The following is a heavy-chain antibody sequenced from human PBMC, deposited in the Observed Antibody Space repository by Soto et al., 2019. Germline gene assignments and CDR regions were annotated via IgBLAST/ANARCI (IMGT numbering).Heavy chain of an antibody. Sequence: GGSLRLSCVASRLSFSSSTMNWVRQAPGKGLEWLAYVTGDSDTIYYADSVKGRFTISRDNAKNSLYLQMNSLRAEDTAVYYCARSHLYYDSSGYPDYWGQGTLVTVSS. J-gene: IGHJ4*02. V-gene: IGHV3-48*04. CDR2: VTGDSDTI. D-gene: IGHD3-22*01. CDR3: ARSHLYYDSSGYPDY. CDR1: RLSFSSST.